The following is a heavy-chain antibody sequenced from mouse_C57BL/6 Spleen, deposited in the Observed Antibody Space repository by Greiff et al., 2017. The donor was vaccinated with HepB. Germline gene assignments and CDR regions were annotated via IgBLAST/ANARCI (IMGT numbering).Heavy chain of an antibody. J-gene: IGHJ4*01. V-gene: IGHV1-9*01. CDR3: ARRDGSDAMDY. CDR1: GYTFTGYW. Sequence: QVQLQQSGAELMKPGASVKLSCKATGYTFTGYWIEWVKQRPGHGLEWIGEILPGSGSTNYNEKFKGKATFTADTSSNTAYMQLSSLTTEDSAIYYCARRDGSDAMDYWGQGTSVTVSS. CDR2: ILPGSGST. D-gene: IGHD1-1*01.